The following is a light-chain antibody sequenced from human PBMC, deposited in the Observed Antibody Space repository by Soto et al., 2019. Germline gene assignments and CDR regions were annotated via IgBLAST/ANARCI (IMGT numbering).Light chain of an antibody. V-gene: IGKV1-27*01. CDR2: AAS. CDR3: QKYNSATRT. J-gene: IGKJ1*01. Sequence: DIQMTQSPSSLSASVGDRVTITCRASQGISNYLAWYQQKPGKVPKLLIYAASTLESGVPSRFSGSGSATDFTLTISSLQPEDVATYYCQKYNSATRTFGQGTKVEIK. CDR1: QGISNY.